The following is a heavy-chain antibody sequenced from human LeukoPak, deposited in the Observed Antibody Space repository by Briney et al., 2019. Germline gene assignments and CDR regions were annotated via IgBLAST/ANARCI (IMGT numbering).Heavy chain of an antibody. D-gene: IGHD1-26*01. CDR2: IYYSGST. CDR3: ARRAGATIFDS. Sequence: PSETLSLTCTVSGGSISSYYWSRIRQPPGKGLEWIGYIYYSGSTNYNPSLKSRVTISLDTSKNQFSLKLSPVTAADTAVYYCARRAGATIFDSWGQGTLVTVSS. CDR1: GGSISSYY. V-gene: IGHV4-59*08. J-gene: IGHJ4*02.